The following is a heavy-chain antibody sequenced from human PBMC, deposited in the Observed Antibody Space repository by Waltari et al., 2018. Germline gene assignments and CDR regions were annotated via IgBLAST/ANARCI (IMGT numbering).Heavy chain of an antibody. J-gene: IGHJ4*02. CDR1: GGSISSHY. V-gene: IGHV4-59*11. Sequence: QVQLQESGPGLVKPSETLSLTCTVSGGSISSHYWSWIRQPPGKGLEWIGYIYYSGSTNDNPSIKSRVTISVDTSKNQFSLKLSSVTAADTAVYYCARDVAALGVYYFDYWGQGTLVTVSS. CDR2: IYYSGST. D-gene: IGHD2-15*01. CDR3: ARDVAALGVYYFDY.